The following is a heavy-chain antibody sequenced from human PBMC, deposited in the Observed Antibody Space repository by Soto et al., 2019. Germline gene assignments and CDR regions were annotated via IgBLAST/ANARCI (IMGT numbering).Heavy chain of an antibody. CDR2: IYPGDSDT. J-gene: IGHJ6*02. V-gene: IGHV5-51*01. Sequence: PGESLKIFCKGSGYSFTSYWIGWVRQMPGKGLEWMGIIYPGDSDTRYSPSFQGQVTISADKSISTAYLQWSSLKASDTAMYYCARTSAAGKYYYGMDVWGQGTTVIVSS. D-gene: IGHD6-13*01. CDR1: GYSFTSYW. CDR3: ARTSAAGKYYYGMDV.